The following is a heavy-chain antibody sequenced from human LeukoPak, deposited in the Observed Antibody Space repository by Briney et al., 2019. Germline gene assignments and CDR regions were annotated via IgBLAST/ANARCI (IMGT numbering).Heavy chain of an antibody. CDR1: GFTFDDYG. CDR2: INWKGDST. CDR3: ARRRHATYHYWYMDV. D-gene: IGHD2-15*01. V-gene: IGHV3-20*01. J-gene: IGHJ6*03. Sequence: RAGGSLRLSCAASGFTFDDYGMNWVRQVPGKGLEWVSGINWKGDSTGYADSVKGRFTISRDNAKNSLYLQMDSLRAEDTALNHCARRRHATYHYWYMDVWGEGTTVTVSS.